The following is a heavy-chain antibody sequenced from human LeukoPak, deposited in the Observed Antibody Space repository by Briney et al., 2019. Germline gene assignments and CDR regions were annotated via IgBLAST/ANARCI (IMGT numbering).Heavy chain of an antibody. CDR1: GLLFSNYA. Sequence: GGSLRLSCATSGLLFSNYAIPWVRQAPGKGLEWVAVISFDGSDKYYIDSVKGRFTISRDNSKNTLFLQMNGLRPEDTAVYYCAKGGPMHLWRSYYFDSWGQGTLVTVSS. V-gene: IGHV3-30*18. D-gene: IGHD3-3*02. CDR2: ISFDGSDK. CDR3: AKGGPMHLWRSYYFDS. J-gene: IGHJ4*02.